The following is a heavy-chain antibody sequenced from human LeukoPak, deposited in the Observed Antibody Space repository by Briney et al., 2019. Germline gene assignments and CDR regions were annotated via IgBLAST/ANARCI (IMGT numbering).Heavy chain of an antibody. D-gene: IGHD3-22*01. J-gene: IGHJ6*02. Sequence: PSETLSLTCAVYGGSFSGYYWSWIRQPPGKGLEWIGEINHSGSTNYNPSLKSRVTISVDTSKNQFSLKLGSVTAADTAVYYCARGLAYYYDSSGYYYYGMDVWGQGTTVTVSS. CDR2: INHSGST. CDR3: ARGLAYYYDSSGYYYYGMDV. V-gene: IGHV4-34*01. CDR1: GGSFSGYY.